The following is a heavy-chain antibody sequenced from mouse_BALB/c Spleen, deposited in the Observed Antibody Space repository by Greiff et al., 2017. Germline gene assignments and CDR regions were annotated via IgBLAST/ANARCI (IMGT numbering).Heavy chain of an antibody. CDR2: IYPGDGDT. D-gene: IGHD1-1*01. J-gene: IGHJ3*01. V-gene: IGHV1-87*01. Sequence: VQRVESGAELARPGASVKLSCKASGYTFTSYWMQWVKQRPGQGLEWIGAIYPGDGDTRYTQKFKGKATLTVDKSSSTAYMQLSSLTSEDSAVYYCARSITTVVAWFAYWGQGTLVTVSA. CDR1: GYTFTSYW. CDR3: ARSITTVVAWFAY.